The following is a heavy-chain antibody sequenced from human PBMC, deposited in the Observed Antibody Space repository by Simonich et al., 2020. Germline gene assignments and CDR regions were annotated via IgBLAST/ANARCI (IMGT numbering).Heavy chain of an antibody. D-gene: IGHD3-16*01. J-gene: IGHJ3*02. CDR3: ARPLGIVWAFDI. Sequence: QVQLQQWGAGLLKPSETLSLTCAVYGGSFRGYYWSRIRQPPGMGLEWIGEINHSGSTNYNPSLKSRVTISVDPAKNQFSLKLSSVTAADTAVYYCARPLGIVWAFDIWGQGTMVTVSS. CDR1: GGSFRGYY. CDR2: INHSGST. V-gene: IGHV4-34*01.